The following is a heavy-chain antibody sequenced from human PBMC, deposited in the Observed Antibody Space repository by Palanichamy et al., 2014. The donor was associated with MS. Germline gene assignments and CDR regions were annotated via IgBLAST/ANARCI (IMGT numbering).Heavy chain of an antibody. CDR2: IYHSGST. D-gene: IGHD2-21*02. CDR3: ARGGGVTPNFDY. Sequence: QLQLQESGSGLVKPSPDPVPHLRCLWWLHQQWWLLLELDPAATRKGLEWIGYIYHSGSTYYNPSLKSRVTISVDRSKNQSSLKLSSVTAADTAVYYCARGGGVTPNFDYWGQGTLVTVSS. CDR1: WLHQQWWLL. V-gene: IGHV4-30-2*01. J-gene: IGHJ4*02.